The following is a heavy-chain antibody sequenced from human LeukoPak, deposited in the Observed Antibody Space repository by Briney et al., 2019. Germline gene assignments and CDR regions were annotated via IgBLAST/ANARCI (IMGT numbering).Heavy chain of an antibody. CDR3: AKDWIQFNRVFDCFDS. J-gene: IGHJ4*02. Sequence: GGSLSLSCATSGFPFETNAMSWVRQAPGKGLEWVATIGNTETFYADSVTGRFTISRYNSKNTVNLQMNRLRVEDTAIYYCAKDWIQFNRVFDCFDSWGQGTLVTVSS. V-gene: IGHV3-23*01. CDR1: GFPFETNA. CDR2: IGNTET. D-gene: IGHD5-18*01.